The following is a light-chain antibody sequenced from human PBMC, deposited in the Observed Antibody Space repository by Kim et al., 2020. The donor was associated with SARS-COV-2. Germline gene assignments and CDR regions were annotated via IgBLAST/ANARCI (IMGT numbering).Light chain of an antibody. CDR2: KAS. CDR3: QHYNSYSGT. J-gene: IGKJ2*01. Sequence: DIQVTQSPSTLSASLGDRVTITCRATQSISKYLAWYQQKPGKAPQLLIYKASNLESGVPSRFNGSGSGTEFTLTINSLQPDDFATYYCQHYNSYSGTFGQGTKLEI. CDR1: QSISKY. V-gene: IGKV1-5*03.